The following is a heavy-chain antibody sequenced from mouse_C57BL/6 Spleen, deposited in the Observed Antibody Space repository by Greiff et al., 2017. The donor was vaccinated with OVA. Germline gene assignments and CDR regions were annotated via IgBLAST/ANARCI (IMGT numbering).Heavy chain of an antibody. CDR2: IYPGSGST. Sequence: QVQLQQPGAELVKPGASVKMSCKASGYTFTSYWITWVKQRPGQGLEWIGDIYPGSGSTNYNEKFKSKATLTVDTSSSTAYMQLSSLTSEDSAVYYCARRDYDYDYYAMDYWGQGTSVTVSS. D-gene: IGHD2-4*01. CDR3: ARRDYDYDYYAMDY. CDR1: GYTFTSYW. J-gene: IGHJ4*01. V-gene: IGHV1-55*01.